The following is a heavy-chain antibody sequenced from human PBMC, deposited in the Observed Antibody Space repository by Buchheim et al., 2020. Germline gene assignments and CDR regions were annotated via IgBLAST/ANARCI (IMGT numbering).Heavy chain of an antibody. CDR1: GFTFSNYW. Sequence: EVQLVESGGGLVQPGGSLRLSCAASGFTFSNYWMHWVRQAPGKGLVWVSRIKSDGSIISYADSGKGRFTISRDNAKNTMYLQMNSLRAEDTAVYYCARGLNWQQLANWFDPWGQGTL. D-gene: IGHD6-13*01. CDR2: IKSDGSII. J-gene: IGHJ5*02. CDR3: ARGLNWQQLANWFDP. V-gene: IGHV3-74*01.